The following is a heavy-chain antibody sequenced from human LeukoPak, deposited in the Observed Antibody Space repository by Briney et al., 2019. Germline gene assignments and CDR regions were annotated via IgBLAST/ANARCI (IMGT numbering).Heavy chain of an antibody. J-gene: IGHJ6*02. V-gene: IGHV1-69*04. D-gene: IGHD2-15*01. CDR3: ARCYCSGGSCYSYGMDV. CDR1: GGTLSSYA. Sequence: GSSVKVSCKASGGTLSSYAISWVRQAPGQGLEWMGRIIPILGIANYAQKFQGRVTITADKSTSTAYMELSSLRSEDTAVYYCARCYCSGGSCYSYGMDVWGQGTTVTVSS. CDR2: IIPILGIA.